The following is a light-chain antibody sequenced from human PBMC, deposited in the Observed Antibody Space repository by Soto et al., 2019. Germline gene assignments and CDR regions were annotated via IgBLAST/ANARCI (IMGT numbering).Light chain of an antibody. Sequence: DIQMTQSTSTLSASVVDRVTISGRASQSIGSWLAWYQQKAGKAPNLLIYKASSLQSGVPSRFSGSGPGTEFTLTISSLQPDDFATYYCQQYIIYSRTFGQGAKVDIK. V-gene: IGKV1-5*03. CDR3: QQYIIYSRT. J-gene: IGKJ1*01. CDR1: QSIGSW. CDR2: KAS.